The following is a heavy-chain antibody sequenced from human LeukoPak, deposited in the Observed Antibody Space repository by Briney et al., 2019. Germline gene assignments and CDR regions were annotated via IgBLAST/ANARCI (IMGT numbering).Heavy chain of an antibody. J-gene: IGHJ4*02. CDR1: GFTFSSYA. CDR3: ATLVPDLGAVVAATSYYFDY. D-gene: IGHD2-15*01. Sequence: GGSLRLSCAASGFTFSSYAMSWVRQAPGKGLEWVSAISGSGGSTYYADSVKSRFTISRDNSKNTLYLQMNSLRAEDTAVYYCATLVPDLGAVVAATSYYFDYWGQGTLVTVSS. V-gene: IGHV3-23*01. CDR2: ISGSGGST.